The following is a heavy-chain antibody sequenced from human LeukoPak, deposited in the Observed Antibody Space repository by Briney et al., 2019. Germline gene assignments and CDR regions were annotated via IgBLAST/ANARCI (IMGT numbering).Heavy chain of an antibody. D-gene: IGHD6-13*01. CDR2: IIPIFGTP. CDR3: ARGPIAAAGTDYYYMDV. CDR1: GGAFTNYA. J-gene: IGHJ6*03. V-gene: IGHV1-69*06. Sequence: AASVKVSCKASGGAFTNYAISWVRQAPGQGLEWMGGIIPIFGTPNYAQKFQGRVTITADKSTSTAYMELSSLRSEDTAVYYCARGPIAAAGTDYYYMDVWGKGTTVTVSS.